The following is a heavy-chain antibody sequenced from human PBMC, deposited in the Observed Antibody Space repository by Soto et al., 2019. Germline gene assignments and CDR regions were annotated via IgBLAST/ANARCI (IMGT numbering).Heavy chain of an antibody. V-gene: IGHV3-30*18. CDR1: GFYFRTYG. CDR2: ISYDATKE. D-gene: IGHD6-19*01. Sequence: GGSLRLSCAASGFYFRTYGLYWVRQTPGEGLKWVAGISYDATKEYYADSVNDRFTISRDNAKYSRYEQMDSLITEDTAVYYCMKQAPAGWHFFDSCGQGTLVTVSS. CDR3: MKQAPAGWHFFDS. J-gene: IGHJ4*02.